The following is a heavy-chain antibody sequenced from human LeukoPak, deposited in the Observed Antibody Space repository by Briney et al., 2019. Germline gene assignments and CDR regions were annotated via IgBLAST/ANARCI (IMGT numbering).Heavy chain of an antibody. V-gene: IGHV3-11*01. J-gene: IGHJ4*02. CDR3: ARDRPVTADDYGDLPDRN. D-gene: IGHD4-17*01. Sequence: GGSLRLSCAASGFNLSDYYMTWIRQAPGKGLEWVSYISRSDSTIYYADSVKGRFTISRDNAKNSLYLQMNSLRAEDTAVYYCARDRPVTADDYGDLPDRNWGQGTLVTVSS. CDR1: GFNLSDYY. CDR2: ISRSDSTI.